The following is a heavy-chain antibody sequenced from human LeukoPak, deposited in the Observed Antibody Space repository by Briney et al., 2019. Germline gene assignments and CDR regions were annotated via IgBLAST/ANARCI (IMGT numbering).Heavy chain of an antibody. CDR3: AKRAHSSGYYFAFDI. D-gene: IGHD3-22*01. V-gene: IGHV3-30*18. CDR2: ISYDGSNQ. J-gene: IGHJ3*02. CDR1: GFTFSSYG. Sequence: PGRSLTHSCAASGFTFSSYGMHWVRQAPGKGLEWVAVISYDGSNQYSADSVKGRFTISRDNSKNTLYLQMNSLRAEDTAVYYCAKRAHSSGYYFAFDIWGQGTMVTVSS.